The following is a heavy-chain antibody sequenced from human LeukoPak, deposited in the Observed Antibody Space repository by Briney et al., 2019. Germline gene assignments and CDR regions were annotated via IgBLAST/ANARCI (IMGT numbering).Heavy chain of an antibody. CDR2: IDTKGTRT. D-gene: IGHD5-12*01. V-gene: IGHV3-23*01. CDR3: VKEVVATIPPL. J-gene: IGHJ4*02. CDR1: GFTLSNSA. Sequence: PGGSLRLSCAASGFTLSNSAMTWVRQAPGKGLQRVSGIDTKGTRTYYADSVKGRFSISRDNSKNTLFLQMNSLRVEDTAVYYCVKEVVATIPPLWGQGILVTVSS.